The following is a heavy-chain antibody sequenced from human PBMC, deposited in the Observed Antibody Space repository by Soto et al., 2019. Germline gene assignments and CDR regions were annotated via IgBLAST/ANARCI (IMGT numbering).Heavy chain of an antibody. Sequence: QVQLQESGPGLVKPSETLSLTCTVSGGSISSYYWSWIRQPPGKGLEWIGYIYYSGSTNYNPSLKSRVTISVDTSKNQFSLKLSSVTAADTAVYYCARERGGYSSEIDYWGQGTLVTVSS. CDR2: IYYSGST. V-gene: IGHV4-59*01. CDR1: GGSISSYY. CDR3: ARERGGYSSEIDY. D-gene: IGHD6-19*01. J-gene: IGHJ4*02.